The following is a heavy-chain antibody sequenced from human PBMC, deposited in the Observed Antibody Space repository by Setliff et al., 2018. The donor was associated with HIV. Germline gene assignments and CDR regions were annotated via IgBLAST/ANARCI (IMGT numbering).Heavy chain of an antibody. V-gene: IGHV4-31*03. Sequence: SETLSLTCTVPGGSISSGGYSWNWIRQYPVKGLEWIGHIYYNGRTLFNPALGTRLNMSVDTSENQFSLHLNSVTAADTAVYYCVRERRRSPLSYGLDVWGQGTTVTVSS. CDR3: VRERRRSPLSYGLDV. CDR2: IYYNGRT. J-gene: IGHJ6*02. CDR1: GGSISSGGYS.